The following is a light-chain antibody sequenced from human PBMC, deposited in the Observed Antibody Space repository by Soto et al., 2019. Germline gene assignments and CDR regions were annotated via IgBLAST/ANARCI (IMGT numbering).Light chain of an antibody. J-gene: IGLJ2*01. CDR1: SSDVGGYNY. CDR2: EVS. V-gene: IGLV2-8*01. Sequence: QSALTQPPSASGSPGQSVTISCTGTSSDVGGYNYVSWFQQHPGKAPKLMIDEVSKRPSGVPDRFSGSKSGNTASLTVSGLQAEDEADYYCTSYAGNNIWVFGGGTKLTVL. CDR3: TSYAGNNIWV.